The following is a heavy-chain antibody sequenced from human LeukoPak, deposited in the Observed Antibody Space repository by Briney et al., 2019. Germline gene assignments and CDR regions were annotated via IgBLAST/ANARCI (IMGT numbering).Heavy chain of an antibody. CDR1: GGSISSHY. CDR2: IYYSGST. Sequence: SETLSLTCTVSGGSISSHYWSWIRQPPGKGLEWIGYIYYSGSTNYNPSLKSRVTISVDTSKNQFSLKLSSVTAADTAVYYCARGPSPAGNNWFDPWGQGTLVTVSS. CDR3: ARGPSPAGNNWFDP. V-gene: IGHV4-59*11. D-gene: IGHD3-10*01. J-gene: IGHJ5*02.